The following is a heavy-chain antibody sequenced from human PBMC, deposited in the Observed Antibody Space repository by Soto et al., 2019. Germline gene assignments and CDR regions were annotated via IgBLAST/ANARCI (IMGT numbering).Heavy chain of an antibody. CDR3: VKPLTTQIAARDY. CDR1: GFTFSSYA. CDR2: ISSNGGST. D-gene: IGHD6-6*01. V-gene: IGHV3-64D*06. Sequence: GGSLRLSCSASGFTFSSYAMHWVRQAPGKGLEYVSAISSNGGSTYYADSVKGRFTISRDNSKNTLYLQMSSLRAEDTAVYYCVKPLTTQIAARDYWGQGTLVTVSS. J-gene: IGHJ4*02.